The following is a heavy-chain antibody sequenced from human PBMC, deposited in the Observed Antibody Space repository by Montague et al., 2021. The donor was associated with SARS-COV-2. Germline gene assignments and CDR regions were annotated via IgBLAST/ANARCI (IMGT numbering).Heavy chain of an antibody. CDR1: GGSISSDY. D-gene: IGHD5-24*01. J-gene: IGHJ5*02. CDR3: AREDRWNWFDP. Sequence: SETLSLTCSVSGGSISSDYWSWIRQSPGKGLEWIGYIYYRGTTNYNPSLKGRVTFSVDTSKNQFSLKLISVTAADTAVYFCAREDRWNWFDPWGQGVLVTVSS. CDR2: IYYRGTT. V-gene: IGHV4-59*01.